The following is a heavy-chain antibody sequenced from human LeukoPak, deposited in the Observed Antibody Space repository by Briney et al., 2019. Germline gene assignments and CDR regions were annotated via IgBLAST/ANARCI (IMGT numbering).Heavy chain of an antibody. J-gene: IGHJ3*02. CDR1: GFTFSSYA. Sequence: PGGSLRLSCAASGFTFSSYAMSWVRQAPGKGLEWVSAMSGSGASTYYADSVKGRFTISRDNSKSTLYLQMNSLRAEDTAVYYCARDSSPYCGSDCYFDAFDIWGQGTMVTVSS. V-gene: IGHV3-23*01. D-gene: IGHD2-21*01. CDR3: ARDSSPYCGSDCYFDAFDI. CDR2: MSGSGAST.